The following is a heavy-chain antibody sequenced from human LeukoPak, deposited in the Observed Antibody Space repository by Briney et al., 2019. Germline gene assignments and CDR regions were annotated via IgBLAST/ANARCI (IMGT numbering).Heavy chain of an antibody. V-gene: IGHV3-48*03. CDR1: GFTFSSYD. J-gene: IGHJ3*02. CDR3: AHVKARSASVFDI. CDR2: ISSSGGTI. D-gene: IGHD5/OR15-5a*01. Sequence: GGSLRLSCAASGFTFSSYDMNWVRQAPGKGLEWLSYISSSGGTIYYTDSVKGRFTISRDNAKNSLYLQMNSLRAEDTAVYYCAHVKARSASVFDIWGQGTVVTVSS.